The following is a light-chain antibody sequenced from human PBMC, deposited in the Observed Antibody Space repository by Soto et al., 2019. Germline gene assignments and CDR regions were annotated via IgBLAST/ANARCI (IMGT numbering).Light chain of an antibody. CDR3: QQYNSYPYT. J-gene: IGKJ2*01. Sequence: DIQMTQSPSTLSASVGDRVTITCRASQSISSWLAWYQQKPGKAPKLLIYDASSLESGVPSRFSGSGSGTEFTLTISSLQPDDLATYYCQQYNSYPYTFGQGTKLESK. CDR2: DAS. CDR1: QSISSW. V-gene: IGKV1-5*01.